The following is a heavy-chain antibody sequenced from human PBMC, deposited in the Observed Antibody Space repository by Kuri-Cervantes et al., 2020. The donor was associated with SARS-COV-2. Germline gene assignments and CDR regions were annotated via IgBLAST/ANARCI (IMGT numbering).Heavy chain of an antibody. CDR3: ARRVGYYFDY. CDR2: IDPSDSYT. D-gene: IGHD2-15*01. Sequence: GGSLRLSCKGSGFSFTSYWISWVRQMPGKGLEWMGRIDPSDSYTNYSPSFQGHVTISADKSISTAYLPWSSLKASDTAMYYCARRVGYYFDYWGQGTLVTVSS. J-gene: IGHJ4*02. CDR1: GFSFTSYW. V-gene: IGHV5-10-1*01.